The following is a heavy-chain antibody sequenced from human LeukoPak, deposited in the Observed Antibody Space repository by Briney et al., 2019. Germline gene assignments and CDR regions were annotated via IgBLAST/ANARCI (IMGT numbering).Heavy chain of an antibody. Sequence: GGSLRLSCAASGFSFSSYGMHWVRQAPGKGLEWVAVIWYDGSNKYYVDSVKGRFTISRDNSKNTLYLQMNSLRAEDTAVYYCVRSARDCSSTSGRLDPWGQGTLVTVSS. V-gene: IGHV3-33*01. D-gene: IGHD2-2*01. J-gene: IGHJ5*02. CDR3: VRSARDCSSTSGRLDP. CDR2: IWYDGSNK. CDR1: GFSFSSYG.